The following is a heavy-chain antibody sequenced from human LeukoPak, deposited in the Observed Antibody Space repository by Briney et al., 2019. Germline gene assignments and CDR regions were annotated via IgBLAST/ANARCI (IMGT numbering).Heavy chain of an antibody. CDR1: GFTFSSYS. CDR2: ISSSSSYI. Sequence: PGGSLRLSCAASGFTFSSYSMNWVRQAPGKGLEWVSSISSSSSYIYYADSVKGRFTISRDNAKNSLYLQMNSLRAEDTAVYYCAREGSSSWYTGLFDYWGQGTLVTVSS. J-gene: IGHJ4*02. V-gene: IGHV3-21*01. D-gene: IGHD6-13*01. CDR3: AREGSSSWYTGLFDY.